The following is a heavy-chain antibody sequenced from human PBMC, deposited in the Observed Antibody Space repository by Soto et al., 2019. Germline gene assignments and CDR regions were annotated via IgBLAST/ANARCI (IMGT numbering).Heavy chain of an antibody. D-gene: IGHD2-2*01. V-gene: IGHV3-23*01. Sequence: EVQLLESGGGLVQPGGSLRLSCAASGFTFSSYAMSWVRQASGKGLEWVSAISGSGGSTYYADSVKGRFTISRDNSKNTLSLQMNSLRAEDTAVYYCAKGADIVVVPDAMDVWGKGTTVTVSS. J-gene: IGHJ6*04. CDR3: AKGADIVVVPDAMDV. CDR2: ISGSGGST. CDR1: GFTFSSYA.